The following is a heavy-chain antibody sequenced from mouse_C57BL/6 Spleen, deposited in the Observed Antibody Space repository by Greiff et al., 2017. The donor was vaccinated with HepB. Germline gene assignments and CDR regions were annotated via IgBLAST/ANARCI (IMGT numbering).Heavy chain of an antibody. D-gene: IGHD1-1*01. CDR3: ARGSRGFCFDY. Sequence: VQLQQSGTELVKPGASVKLSCKASGYTFTSYWMHWVKQRPGQGLEWIGNIKPSNGGTNYNEKFKSKATLTVDKSSSTAYMQLSSLTSEDSAVYYCARGSRGFCFDYWGQGTTLTVSS. CDR1: GYTFTSYW. J-gene: IGHJ2*01. CDR2: IKPSNGGT. V-gene: IGHV1-53*01.